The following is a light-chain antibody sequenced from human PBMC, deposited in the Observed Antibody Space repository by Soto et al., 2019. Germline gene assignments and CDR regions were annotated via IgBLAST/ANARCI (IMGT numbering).Light chain of an antibody. V-gene: IGKV3-15*01. CDR1: QSVSSN. Sequence: EIVMTQSPATLSVSPGERATISCRASQSVSSNLAWYQQKPGQAPRLLIYGASTRATGIPARFSGSGSGTEFTFTFSSLQSEDFAVYYCQQYNNWPQTFGQGTKVDIK. J-gene: IGKJ1*01. CDR3: QQYNNWPQT. CDR2: GAS.